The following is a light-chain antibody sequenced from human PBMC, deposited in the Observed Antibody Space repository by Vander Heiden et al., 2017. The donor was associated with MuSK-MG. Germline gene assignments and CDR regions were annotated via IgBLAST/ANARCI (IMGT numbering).Light chain of an antibody. J-gene: IGKJ4*01. V-gene: IGKV1-39*01. CDR3: LQGDTKGLT. Sequence: DIQMTQSPSSLSASVGDRVTIICRATQNIGNYLNWYQQKVGKAPQLLIYAATRLQSGVPSRFSGSGSGTEFTLSMIILQREDFATYYCLQGDTKGLTFGGGTKVEIK. CDR1: QNIGNY. CDR2: AAT.